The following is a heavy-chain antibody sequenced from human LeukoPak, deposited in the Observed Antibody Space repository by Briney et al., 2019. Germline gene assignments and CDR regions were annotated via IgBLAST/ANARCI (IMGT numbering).Heavy chain of an antibody. V-gene: IGHV3-23*01. CDR3: ARDRDDYVWGSYPAGDH. CDR2: ISGSGTST. Sequence: GSLRLSCAASGFTFTNYAMSWVRQAPGKGLEWVSAISGSGTSTYYADSVKGRFTISRDNAKSTLYLQMTSLRDEDTAVYYCARDRDDYVWGSYPAGDHWGQGTLVTVSS. CDR1: GFTFTNYA. J-gene: IGHJ4*02. D-gene: IGHD3-16*02.